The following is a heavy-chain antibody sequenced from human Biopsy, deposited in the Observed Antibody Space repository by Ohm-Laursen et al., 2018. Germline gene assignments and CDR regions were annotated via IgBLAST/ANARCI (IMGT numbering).Heavy chain of an antibody. CDR1: GYSLTSYY. CDR3: ARNTGWYGDLYYFDY. V-gene: IGHV1-46*01. J-gene: IGHJ4*02. D-gene: IGHD6-19*01. Sequence: ASVKVSCKPSGYSLTSYYMHWVRQAPGQGLEWMGMINPSGSTTSYPQIFQGRVTMTRDTSKSTVYMELSSLRSADTAVYFCARNTGWYGDLYYFDYWGQGTLVTVSS. CDR2: INPSGSTT.